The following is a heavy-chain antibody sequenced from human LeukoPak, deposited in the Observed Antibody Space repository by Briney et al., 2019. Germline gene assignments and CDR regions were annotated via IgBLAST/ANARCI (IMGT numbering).Heavy chain of an antibody. CDR1: GGTFSSYA. D-gene: IGHD1-14*01. CDR3: ARGPDLPGMDV. V-gene: IGHV1-46*01. J-gene: IGHJ6*02. CDR2: INPSGGST. Sequence: ASVKVSCKASGGTFSSYAISWVRQAPGQGLEWMGIINPSGGSTSYAQKFQGRVTMTRDTSTSTVYMELSSLRSEDTAVYYCARGPDLPGMDVWGQGTTVTVSS.